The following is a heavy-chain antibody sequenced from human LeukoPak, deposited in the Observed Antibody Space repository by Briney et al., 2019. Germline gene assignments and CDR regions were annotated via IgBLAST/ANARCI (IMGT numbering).Heavy chain of an antibody. V-gene: IGHV3-11*04. CDR3: ARDTDYAFDV. CDR2: ISRTT. CDR1: GFTFSDYY. Sequence: GGSLRLSCAASGFTFSDYYMSWIRQAPGKGLEWVSYISRTTSYADSVKGRFTISRDNAKSSLYLQMNSLRAEDTAVYYCARDTDYAFDVWGQGTMVTVSS. J-gene: IGHJ3*01.